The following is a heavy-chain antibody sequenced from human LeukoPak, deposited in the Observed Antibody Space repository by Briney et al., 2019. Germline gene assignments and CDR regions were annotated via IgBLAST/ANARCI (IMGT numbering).Heavy chain of an antibody. Sequence: GGYLRLSCAASGFTLSSFDMHWFRQVPGKGLEYVSHIGPADDTHYSDSVRGRFTISREDSNNFLYLQMNNLRAGDTAVYYCARAPARWHNYFDPWGQGTPVIVSS. J-gene: IGHJ5*02. CDR2: IGPADDT. CDR1: GFTLSSFD. CDR3: ARAPARWHNYFDP. D-gene: IGHD2-15*01. V-gene: IGHV3-13*01.